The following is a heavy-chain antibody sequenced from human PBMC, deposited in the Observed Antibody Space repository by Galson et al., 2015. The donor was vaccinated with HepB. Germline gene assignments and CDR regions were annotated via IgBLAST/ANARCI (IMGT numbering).Heavy chain of an antibody. CDR1: GYTFTSYY. V-gene: IGHV1-2*04. Sequence: SVKVSCKASGYTFTSYYMHWVRQAPGQGLEWMGWINPNSGGTNYAQKFQGWVTMTRDTSISTAYMELSRLRSDDTAVYYCARGTYYYDSSGPGAFDIWGQGTMVTVSS. CDR2: INPNSGGT. D-gene: IGHD3-22*01. CDR3: ARGTYYYDSSGPGAFDI. J-gene: IGHJ3*02.